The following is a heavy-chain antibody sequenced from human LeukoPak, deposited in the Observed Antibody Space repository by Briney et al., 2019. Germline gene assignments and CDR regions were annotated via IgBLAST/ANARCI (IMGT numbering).Heavy chain of an antibody. CDR3: AKVGDSSGWYPDY. D-gene: IGHD6-19*01. V-gene: IGHV3-30*18. Sequence: GGPLRLSCAASGFTFSSYGMHWVRQAPGKGLEWVAVISYDGSNKYYADSVKGRFTISRDNSKNTLYLQMNSLRAEDTAVYYCAKVGDSSGWYPDYWGQGTLVTVSS. CDR1: GFTFSSYG. CDR2: ISYDGSNK. J-gene: IGHJ4*02.